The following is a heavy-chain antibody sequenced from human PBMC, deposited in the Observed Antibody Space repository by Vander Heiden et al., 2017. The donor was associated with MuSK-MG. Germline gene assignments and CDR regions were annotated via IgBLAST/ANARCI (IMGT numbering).Heavy chain of an antibody. CDR3: ARDRRYDYIWGSPYNWFDP. CDR2: IYYSGST. J-gene: IGHJ5*02. V-gene: IGHV4-59*01. D-gene: IGHD3-16*01. Sequence: QVQLQESGPGLVKPSETLSLTCTVSGGSISSYYWSWIRQPPGKGLEWIGYIYYSGSTNYNPSLKRRVTISVDTSKNQFSLKLSSVTAADTAVYYCARDRRYDYIWGSPYNWFDPWGQGTLVTVSS. CDR1: GGSISSYY.